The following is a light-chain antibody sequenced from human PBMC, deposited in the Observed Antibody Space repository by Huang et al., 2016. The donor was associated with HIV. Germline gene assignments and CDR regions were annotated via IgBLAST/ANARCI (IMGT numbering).Light chain of an antibody. CDR2: DTS. Sequence: EILLTQSPATLSLSPGERVTLSCRANQSVSNYLAWYQQKPGQAPRLLIYDTSNRATDSPAGFSGTGSGTDFTLTISSLEPEDCAVYFCQSRSTWPPITFGQGTRLEIK. CDR1: QSVSNY. V-gene: IGKV3-11*01. J-gene: IGKJ5*01. CDR3: QSRSTWPPIT.